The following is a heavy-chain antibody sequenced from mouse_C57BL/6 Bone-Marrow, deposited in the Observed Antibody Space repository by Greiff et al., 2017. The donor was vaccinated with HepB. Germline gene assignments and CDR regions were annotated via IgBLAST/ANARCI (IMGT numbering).Heavy chain of an antibody. CDR1: GYTFTNYW. J-gene: IGHJ4*01. CDR3: ARQDSSGYGDY. CDR2: IYPGGGYT. V-gene: IGHV1-63*01. Sequence: VQVVESGAELVRPGTSVKMSCKASGYTFTNYWIGWAKQRPGHGLEWIGDIYPGGGYTNYNEKFKGKATLTADKSSSTAYMQFSSLTSEDSAIYYCARQDSSGYGDYWGQGTSVTVSS. D-gene: IGHD3-2*02.